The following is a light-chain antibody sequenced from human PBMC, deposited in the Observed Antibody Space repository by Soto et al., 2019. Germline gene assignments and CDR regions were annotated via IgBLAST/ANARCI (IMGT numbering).Light chain of an antibody. Sequence: DIQMTQSPSTLSASVGDTVTITCRASQSISNWLAWYQQRPGKAPNLLIYKASSLEGGVPSRFSGSGSGTDFTLTISSLQPDDFATYYCQQYNTSPWTFGQGTRVE. CDR1: QSISNW. CDR2: KAS. J-gene: IGKJ1*01. V-gene: IGKV1-5*03. CDR3: QQYNTSPWT.